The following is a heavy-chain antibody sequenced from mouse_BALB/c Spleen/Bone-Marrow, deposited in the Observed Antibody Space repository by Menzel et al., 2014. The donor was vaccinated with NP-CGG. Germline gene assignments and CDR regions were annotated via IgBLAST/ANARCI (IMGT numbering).Heavy chain of an antibody. J-gene: IGHJ2*01. V-gene: IGHV1-37*01. CDR1: GYSFTDYF. CDR2: INPYNGDT. D-gene: IGHD2-13*01. Sequence: SGPELVKPGASVKISCKASGYSFTDYFMNWVKQSHGKSLEWIGRINPYNGDTFYNQKFKGKATLTVDKSSSTAHMELLSLTSEDSAIYYCGRWVNWGQCTTLTVSS. CDR3: GRWVN.